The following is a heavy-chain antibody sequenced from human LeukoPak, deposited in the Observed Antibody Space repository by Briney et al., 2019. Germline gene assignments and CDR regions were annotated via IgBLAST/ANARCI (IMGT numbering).Heavy chain of an antibody. CDR1: GYTFTNHD. D-gene: IGHD1-26*01. J-gene: IGHJ6*03. CDR3: ARDRPYSGSYFLYYYYYMDV. V-gene: IGHV1-2*02. Sequence: GASVKVSCKASGYTFTNHDINWVRQAPGQGLEWMGWINPNSGGTNYAQKFQGRVTMTRDTSISTAYMELSRLRSDDTAVYYCARDRPYSGSYFLYYYYYMDVWGKGTTVTVSS. CDR2: INPNSGGT.